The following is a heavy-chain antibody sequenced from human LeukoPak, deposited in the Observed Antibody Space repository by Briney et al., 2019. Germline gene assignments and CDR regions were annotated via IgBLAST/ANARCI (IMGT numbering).Heavy chain of an antibody. CDR3: ATADWSSFDF. V-gene: IGHV3-7*04. D-gene: IGHD3-9*01. J-gene: IGHJ4*02. CDR1: GFTFSSYW. Sequence: GGSLRLSCAASGFTFSSYWMSWGRQAPGKGLEWVATIKNDGSEKSYVDSVKGRFTISRDNAKNSLFLQMSGLRAEDTAVYFCATADWSSFDFWGQGTLVTVSS. CDR2: IKNDGSEK.